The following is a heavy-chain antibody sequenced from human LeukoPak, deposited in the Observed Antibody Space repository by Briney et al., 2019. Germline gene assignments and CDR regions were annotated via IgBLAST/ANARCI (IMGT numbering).Heavy chain of an antibody. J-gene: IGHJ4*02. CDR1: GFILRNYY. V-gene: IGHV3-23*01. CDR2: INGSGNST. D-gene: IGHD3-9*01. Sequence: GGSLRLSCAASGFILRNYYMSWVRQAPGKGLEWVSAINGSGNSTYYADSVQGRFTISRDNSKNTLYLQMNSLRAEDTAVYYCARDPRLLRYFDWLPISGFDYWGQGTLVTVSS. CDR3: ARDPRLLRYFDWLPISGFDY.